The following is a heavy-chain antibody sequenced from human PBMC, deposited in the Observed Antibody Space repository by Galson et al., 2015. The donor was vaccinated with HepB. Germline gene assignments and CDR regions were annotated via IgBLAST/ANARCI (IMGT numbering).Heavy chain of an antibody. CDR2: ISSSSSYI. D-gene: IGHD7-27*01. J-gene: IGHJ4*02. V-gene: IGHV3-21*01. CDR1: GFTFRSYS. CDR3: ARDLANWGYFDY. Sequence: SLRLSCAASGFTFRSYSMNWVRQAPGKGLEWVSSISSSSSYIYNADSVKGRFTISRDNAKNSLYLQMNSLRAEDTAVYYCARDLANWGYFDYWGQGTLVTVSS.